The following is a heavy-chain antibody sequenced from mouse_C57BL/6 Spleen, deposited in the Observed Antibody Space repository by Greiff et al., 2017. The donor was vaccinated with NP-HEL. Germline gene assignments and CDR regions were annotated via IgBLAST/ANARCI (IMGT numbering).Heavy chain of an antibody. V-gene: IGHV1-18*01. CDR3: ARSGYDYDGVFAY. D-gene: IGHD2-4*01. CDR1: GYTFTDYN. Sequence: DVKLQESGPELVKPGASVKIPCKASGYTFTDYNMDWVKQSHGKSLEWIGDINPNNGGTIYNQKFKGKATLTVDKSSSTAYMELRSLTSEDTAVYYCARSGYDYDGVFAYWGQGTLVTVSA. J-gene: IGHJ3*01. CDR2: INPNNGGT.